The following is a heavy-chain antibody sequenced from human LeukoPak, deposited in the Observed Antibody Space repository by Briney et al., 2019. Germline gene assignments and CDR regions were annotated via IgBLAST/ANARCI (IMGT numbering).Heavy chain of an antibody. V-gene: IGHV3-23*01. CDR2: ISGSGGST. CDR1: GFTFSSYG. Sequence: GGSLRLSYAASGFTFSSYGMSWVRQAPGKGLEWVSSISGSGGSTYYADSVKGRFTISRDNSKNTLYLQMNSLRADDTALYYCAKDQWRISDWVGRFENWGQGTLVTVSS. D-gene: IGHD6-19*01. J-gene: IGHJ4*02. CDR3: AKDQWRISDWVGRFEN.